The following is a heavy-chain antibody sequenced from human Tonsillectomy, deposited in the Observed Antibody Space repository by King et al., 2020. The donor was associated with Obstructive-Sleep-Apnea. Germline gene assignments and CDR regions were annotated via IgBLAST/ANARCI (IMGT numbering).Heavy chain of an antibody. J-gene: IGHJ6*02. CDR2: IKQDGSEK. CDR1: GFTFSNYW. D-gene: IGHD5-12*01. CDR3: ARDEDIMAAWGYYYGMDV. Sequence: VQLVESGGGLVQPGGSLRLSCAASGFTFSNYWMTWVRQAPGKGLEWVANIKQDGSEKYYVDSVKGRFTISRDNAKNSLYLQMNSLRAEDTAVYYCARDEDIMAAWGYYYGMDVWGQGTTVTVSS. V-gene: IGHV3-7*01.